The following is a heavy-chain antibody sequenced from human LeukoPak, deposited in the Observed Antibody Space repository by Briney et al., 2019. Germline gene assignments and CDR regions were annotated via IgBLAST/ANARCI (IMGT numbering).Heavy chain of an antibody. CDR2: ISYDGSNK. J-gene: IGHJ5*02. CDR3: ANSTAMYL. Sequence: QPGRSLRLSCAASGFTFSSYGMHWVRQAPGKGLEWVAAISYDGSNKYYADSVKGRFTISRDNSKNTLYLQMNSLRAEDTAVYYCANSTAMYLWGQGTLVTVSS. V-gene: IGHV3-30*18. D-gene: IGHD5-18*01. CDR1: GFTFSSYG.